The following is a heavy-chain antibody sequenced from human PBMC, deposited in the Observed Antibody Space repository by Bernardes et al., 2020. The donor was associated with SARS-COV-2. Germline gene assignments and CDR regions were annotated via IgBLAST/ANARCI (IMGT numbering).Heavy chain of an antibody. J-gene: IGHJ4*02. CDR2: ISGSGGST. D-gene: IGHD6-13*01. CDR1: GFTFSSYA. V-gene: IGHV3-23*01. CDR3: AKGRLLAAALFDY. Sequence: VGSLSLSCAASGFTFSSYAMSWVRQAPGKGLEWVSAISGSGGSTYYADSVKGRFTISRDNSKNTLYLQMNSLRAEDTAVYYCAKGRLLAAALFDYWGQGTLVTVSS.